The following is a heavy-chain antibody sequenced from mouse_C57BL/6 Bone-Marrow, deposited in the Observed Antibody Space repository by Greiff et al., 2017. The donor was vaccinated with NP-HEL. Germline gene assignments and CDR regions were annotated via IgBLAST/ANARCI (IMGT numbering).Heavy chain of an antibody. Sequence: VKLQESGPELVKPGASVKISCKASGYAFSSSWMNWVKQRPGKGLEWIGRIYPGDGDTNYNGKFKGKATLTADKSSSTAYMQLSSLTSEDSAVYFCARERYYYGSSSWGQGTTLTVSS. CDR1: GYAFSSSW. J-gene: IGHJ2*01. D-gene: IGHD1-1*01. CDR3: ARERYYYGSSS. CDR2: IYPGDGDT. V-gene: IGHV1-82*01.